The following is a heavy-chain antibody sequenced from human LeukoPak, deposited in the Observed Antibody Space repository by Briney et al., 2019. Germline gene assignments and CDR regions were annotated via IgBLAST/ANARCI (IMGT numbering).Heavy chain of an antibody. CDR1: GDSIRSSAYY. CDR2: IYYSGST. J-gene: IGHJ5*02. D-gene: IGHD2-21*01. Sequence: SETLSLTCTVSGDSIRSSAYYWGWIRQPPGKELEWIGSIYYSGSTHYNPSLKSRVTTSVDMSKNQFFLKLTSVTAADTAMYYCARRLNYGDSSRFDPWGQGTLVTVSS. V-gene: IGHV4-39*01. CDR3: ARRLNYGDSSRFDP.